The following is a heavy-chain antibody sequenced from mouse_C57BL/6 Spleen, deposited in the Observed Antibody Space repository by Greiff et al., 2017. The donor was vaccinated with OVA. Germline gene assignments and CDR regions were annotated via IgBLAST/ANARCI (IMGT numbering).Heavy chain of an antibody. Sequence: VQLQQSGPELVKPGASVKISKASGYSFTDYNMNWVKQSNGKSLEWIGVINPNYGTTSYNQKFKGKATLTVDQSSSTAYMQLNSLTSEDSAVYYCAREVYYRTGGAMDYWGQGTSVTVSS. CDR2: INPNYGTT. J-gene: IGHJ4*01. CDR1: GYSFTDYN. V-gene: IGHV1-39*01. CDR3: AREVYYRTGGAMDY. D-gene: IGHD2-1*01.